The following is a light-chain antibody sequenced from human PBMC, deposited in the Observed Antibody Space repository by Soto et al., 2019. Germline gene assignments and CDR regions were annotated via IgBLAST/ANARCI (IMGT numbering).Light chain of an antibody. CDR3: LQDHNYPLT. V-gene: IGKV1-6*02. CDR2: AAA. J-gene: IGKJ4*01. CDR1: QGIGTD. Sequence: AIQMAQSPSSLSASVGDRVTITCRASQGIGTDVGWFQQKPGKAPKLLIYAAATLQSGVPSRFSGSRSGTDFPLTISSLQPEDFATYYCLQDHNYPLTFGGGTKVEIK.